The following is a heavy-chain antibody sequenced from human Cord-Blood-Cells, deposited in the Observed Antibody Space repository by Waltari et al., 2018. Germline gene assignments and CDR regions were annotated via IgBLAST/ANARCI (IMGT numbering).Heavy chain of an antibody. CDR3: AEIVGYCSSTSCYDFDY. CDR2: ISYEGSNK. Sequence: QVHLVESGGGVVEPGRSMSLSCAAARVTSRTYATHWVRQAPGKGLGWLAVISYEGSNKYYADSVKGRFTISRDNSKNTLYLQINSLRAEDTAVYYCAEIVGYCSSTSCYDFDYWGQGTLVTVSS. V-gene: IGHV3-30-3*01. D-gene: IGHD2-2*01. J-gene: IGHJ4*02. CDR1: RVTSRTYA.